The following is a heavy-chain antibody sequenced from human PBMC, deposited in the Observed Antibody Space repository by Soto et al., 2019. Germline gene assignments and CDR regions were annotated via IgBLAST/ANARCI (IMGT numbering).Heavy chain of an antibody. J-gene: IGHJ4*02. Sequence: PSETLSLTCTFSVGSISSGDYYWSWIRQPPGKGLEWIAYIHNSVSTHYNPSLKSRVTISVDTSKNQFSLKLSSVTAADTAVYYCARSRYSGSYFFDYWGQGILVTVSS. CDR2: IHNSVST. CDR1: VGSISSGDYY. V-gene: IGHV4-30-4*01. D-gene: IGHD1-26*01. CDR3: ARSRYSGSYFFDY.